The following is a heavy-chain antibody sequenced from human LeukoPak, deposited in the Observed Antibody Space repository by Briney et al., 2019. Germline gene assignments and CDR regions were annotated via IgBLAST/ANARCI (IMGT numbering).Heavy chain of an antibody. CDR2: IYYSGST. Sequence: SETLSLTCTVSGGSISSYYWSWIRQRPGKGLEWIGYIYYSGSTNYNPSLKSRVTISVDTSKNQFSLMLSSVTAADTAVYYCARLPAPGCSSTSCYAHDAFDIWGQGTMVTVSS. CDR1: GGSISSYY. CDR3: ARLPAPGCSSTSCYAHDAFDI. J-gene: IGHJ3*02. V-gene: IGHV4-59*01. D-gene: IGHD2-2*01.